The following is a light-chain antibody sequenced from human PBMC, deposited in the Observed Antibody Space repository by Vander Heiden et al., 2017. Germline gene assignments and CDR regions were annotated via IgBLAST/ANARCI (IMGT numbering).Light chain of an antibody. CDR1: QSVSSNF. CDR3: QQYGSSPRT. V-gene: IGKV3-20*01. J-gene: IGKJ1*01. CDR2: GAS. Sequence: EIVLTPSPGTLSLSPGERATLSCRASQSVSSNFLAWYQQKPGQAPRLLIYGASSRATGIPDRFSGIGSGTDFTLTITRLEPEDFAVYYCQQYGSSPRTFGQGTKVEI.